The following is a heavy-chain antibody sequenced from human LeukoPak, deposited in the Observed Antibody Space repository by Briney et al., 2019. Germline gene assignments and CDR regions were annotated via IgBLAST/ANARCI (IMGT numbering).Heavy chain of an antibody. CDR3: AKMSYGKTAGYFDY. Sequence: ETLSLTCAVSGGSISSGNWWSWVRQAPGKGLEWVSAISGSGGSTYYADSVKGRFTISRDNSKNTLYLQMNSLRAEDTAVYYCAKMSYGKTAGYFDYWGQGTLVTVSS. J-gene: IGHJ4*02. CDR2: ISGSGGST. V-gene: IGHV3-23*01. CDR1: GGSISSGN. D-gene: IGHD4-17*01.